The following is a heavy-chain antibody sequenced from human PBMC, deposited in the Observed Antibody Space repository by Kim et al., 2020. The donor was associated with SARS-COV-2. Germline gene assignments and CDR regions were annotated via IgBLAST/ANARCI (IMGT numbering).Heavy chain of an antibody. CDR2: IWYDGSNQ. V-gene: IGHV3-33*08. D-gene: IGHD5-18*01. Sequence: GGSLRLSCAASGFTFSTYGMRWVRQAPGKGLEWVAVIWYDGSNQYYGDSVKGRFNISRDNSKNTLYLEMNSLRAEDTAVYYCARSEGYSYGYNYYFAMDVWGQGTTVIVSS. J-gene: IGHJ6*02. CDR1: GFTFSTYG. CDR3: ARSEGYSYGYNYYFAMDV.